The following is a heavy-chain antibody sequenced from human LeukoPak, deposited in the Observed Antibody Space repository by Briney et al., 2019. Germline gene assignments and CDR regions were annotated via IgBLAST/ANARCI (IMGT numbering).Heavy chain of an antibody. CDR3: AREGAVAGKLDY. V-gene: IGHV4-30-2*01. D-gene: IGHD6-19*01. CDR2: IYHSGST. Sequence: PPETLSLTCTVSGGSISSGDYYWSWIRQPPGKGLEWIGYIYHSGSTYYNPSLKSRVTISVDTSKNQFSLKLSSVTAADTAVYYCAREGAVAGKLDYWGQGTLVTVSS. J-gene: IGHJ4*02. CDR1: GGSISSGDYY.